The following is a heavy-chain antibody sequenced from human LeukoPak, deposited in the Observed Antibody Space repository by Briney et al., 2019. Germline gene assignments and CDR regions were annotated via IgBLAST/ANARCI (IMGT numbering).Heavy chain of an antibody. CDR3: AREPCSGGSCYRADY. Sequence: GGTLRLSCPAYGLTFSSYSMNWVRQAPGKGLEWVSSISSSSSYIKYADSVKGRFTISRDNAKNSLYLQMNSLRAEDTAVYYCAREPCSGGSCYRADYWGQGTLVTVSS. V-gene: IGHV3-21*01. D-gene: IGHD2-15*01. CDR2: ISSSSSYI. CDR1: GLTFSSYS. J-gene: IGHJ4*02.